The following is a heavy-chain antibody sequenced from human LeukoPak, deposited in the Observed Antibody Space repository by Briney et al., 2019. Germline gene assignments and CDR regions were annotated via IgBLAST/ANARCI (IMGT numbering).Heavy chain of an antibody. Sequence: ASVKVSCKASGGTFSSYAISWVRQAPGQGLEWMGWINPNSGGTNYAQKFQGWVTMTRDTSIGTAYMELSRLRSDDTAVYYCARDNEDDAFDIWGQGTMVTVSS. CDR1: GGTFSSYA. D-gene: IGHD1-1*01. CDR2: INPNSGGT. V-gene: IGHV1-2*04. J-gene: IGHJ3*02. CDR3: ARDNEDDAFDI.